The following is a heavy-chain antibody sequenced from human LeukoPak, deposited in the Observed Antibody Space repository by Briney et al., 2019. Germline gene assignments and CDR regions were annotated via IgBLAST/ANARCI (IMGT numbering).Heavy chain of an antibody. CDR2: IYYTGST. CDR1: GGSISSYY. J-gene: IGHJ6*02. CDR3: ARDRWEPGSYYYYGMDV. Sequence: SETLSLTCTVSGGSISSYYWSWIRQPAGKGLEWIGRIYYTGSTNYNPSLKSRVTLSVETSKNQFSLKLSSVTAADTAVYYCARDRWEPGSYYYYGMDVWGQGTTVTVSS. D-gene: IGHD1-26*01. V-gene: IGHV4-4*07.